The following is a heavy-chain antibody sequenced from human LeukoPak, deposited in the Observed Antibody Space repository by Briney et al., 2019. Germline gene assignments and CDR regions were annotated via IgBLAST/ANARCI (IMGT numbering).Heavy chain of an antibody. D-gene: IGHD2-2*01. CDR2: IYPGDSDT. Sequence: GESPKISCKGSGYSFTSYWIGWVRQMPGKGLEWMGIIYPGDSDTRYSPSFQGQVTISADKSISTAYLQWSSLKASDTAMYYCARHTYCSSTSCYPLDYYYYYYMDVWGKGTTVTVSS. CDR1: GYSFTSYW. J-gene: IGHJ6*03. CDR3: ARHTYCSSTSCYPLDYYYYYYMDV. V-gene: IGHV5-51*01.